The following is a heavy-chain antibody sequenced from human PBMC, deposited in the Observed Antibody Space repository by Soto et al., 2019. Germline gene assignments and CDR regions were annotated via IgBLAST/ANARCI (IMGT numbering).Heavy chain of an antibody. V-gene: IGHV3-53*01. Sequence: EVPLVESGGGLIQPGGSLRLSCAASGFTVSSNFMYWVRQAPGKGLEWVSIIYSGGSTYYADSVKGRFTISRDNSRNTLYLQLNSLRAEDTAVYYCARGHIAAPAGIFDYWGQGTLVTVSS. CDR3: ARGHIAAPAGIFDY. D-gene: IGHD6-13*01. J-gene: IGHJ4*02. CDR2: IYSGGST. CDR1: GFTVSSNF.